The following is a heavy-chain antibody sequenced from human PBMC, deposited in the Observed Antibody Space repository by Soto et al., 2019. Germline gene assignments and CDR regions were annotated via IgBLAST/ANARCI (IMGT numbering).Heavy chain of an antibody. CDR2: IDAASGT. CDR1: GFSFSTHD. J-gene: IGHJ6*02. Sequence: EVQLVESGGGLVQPGGSLRLSCAASGFSFSTHDMHWVRRAAGKGLEWVSAIDAASGTYYLDSVKGRFTISRENAKNSFYLQMNSLSAGDTAVYYCAREIDGAYCGGDCPGGMDVWGQGTTVTVSS. CDR3: AREIDGAYCGGDCPGGMDV. D-gene: IGHD2-21*02. V-gene: IGHV3-13*01.